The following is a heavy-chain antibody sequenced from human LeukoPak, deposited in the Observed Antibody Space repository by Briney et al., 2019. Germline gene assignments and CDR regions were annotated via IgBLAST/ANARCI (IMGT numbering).Heavy chain of an antibody. J-gene: IGHJ3*02. D-gene: IGHD3-16*01. Sequence: ASVKASCKASGYTFTGYYMHWVRQAPGQGLEWMGWINPNSGGTNYAQKFQGRVTMTRDTSISTAYMELSRLRSEDTAVYYCARDGAKPRGRGAFDIWGQGTMVTVSS. CDR2: INPNSGGT. CDR1: GYTFTGYY. CDR3: ARDGAKPRGRGAFDI. V-gene: IGHV1-2*02.